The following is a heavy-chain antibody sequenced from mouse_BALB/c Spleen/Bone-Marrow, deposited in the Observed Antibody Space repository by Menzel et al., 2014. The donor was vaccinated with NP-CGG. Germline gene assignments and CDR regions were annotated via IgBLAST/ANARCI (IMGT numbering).Heavy chain of an antibody. CDR2: INPDSSTI. CDR3: ARLSYYGRFAY. D-gene: IGHD1-1*01. V-gene: IGHV4-1*02. J-gene: IGHJ3*01. CDR1: GFDFSRYW. Sequence: EVKLVESGGGLVQPGGSLKLSCAASGFDFSRYWMSWVRQAPGKGLEWIGEINPDSSTINYAPSLKDKFILSRDNAKNTLYPQMSKVRSDDTALYYCARLSYYGRFAYWGQGTLVTVSA.